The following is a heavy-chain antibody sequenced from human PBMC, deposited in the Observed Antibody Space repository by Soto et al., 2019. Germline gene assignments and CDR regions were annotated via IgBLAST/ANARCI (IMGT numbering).Heavy chain of an antibody. CDR1: GFTVSSNY. D-gene: IGHD3-9*01. V-gene: IGHV3-66*01. CDR3: ARVADILTVDY. J-gene: IGHJ4*02. CDR2: IYSGGST. Sequence: EVQLVESGGGLVQPGGSLRLSCAASGFTVSSNYMSWVRQAPGKGLEWVSVIYSGGSTYYADSVKGRFTISRDNSQNTLYLQMNSLRAEDTAVYYCARVADILTVDYWGQGTLVTVSS.